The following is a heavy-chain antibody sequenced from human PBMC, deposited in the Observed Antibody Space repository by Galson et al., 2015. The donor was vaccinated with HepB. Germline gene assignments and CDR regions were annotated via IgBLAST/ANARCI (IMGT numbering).Heavy chain of an antibody. CDR3: AGYGGNLGFDP. D-gene: IGHD4-23*01. J-gene: IGHJ5*02. Sequence: ETLSLTCTVSGGSISSYYWSWIRQPPGKGLEWIGYIYYSGSTNYNPSLKSRVTISVDTSKNQFSLKLSSVTAADTAVYYCAGYGGNLGFDPWGQGTLVTVSS. CDR2: IYYSGST. V-gene: IGHV4-59*01. CDR1: GGSISSYY.